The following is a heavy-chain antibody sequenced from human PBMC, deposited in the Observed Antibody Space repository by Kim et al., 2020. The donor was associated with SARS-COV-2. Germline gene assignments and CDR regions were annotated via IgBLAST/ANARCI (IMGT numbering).Heavy chain of an antibody. V-gene: IGHV3-23*01. Sequence: GGSLRLSCAASGFTFSSYAMSWVRQAPGKGLEWVSGISGNGGTTYYADSVKGRFTISRDNSKNTLYLQMNSLRAEDTALYYCAKDISGSDWYPFDYWGQGTLVTVSS. D-gene: IGHD1-26*01. J-gene: IGHJ4*02. CDR2: ISGNGGTT. CDR1: GFTFSSYA. CDR3: AKDISGSDWYPFDY.